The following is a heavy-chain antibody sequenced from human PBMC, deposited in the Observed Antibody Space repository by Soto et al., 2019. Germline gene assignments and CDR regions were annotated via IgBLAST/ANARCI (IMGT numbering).Heavy chain of an antibody. V-gene: IGHV4-39*01. CDR2: VDYTGSA. CDR1: GDSLSSSYYY. D-gene: IGHD1-20*01. CDR3: ARQGINRGFGPGAFDI. Sequence: QLQLQESGPGLVKPSETLSLTCSVSGDSLSSSYYYWGWIRQPPGERLEWIASVDYTGSAYYSPSLRSRVTRFVDTSNNDFSLKVDSVSAADTALYYCARQGINRGFGPGAFDIWGQGTSVIVSS. J-gene: IGHJ3*02.